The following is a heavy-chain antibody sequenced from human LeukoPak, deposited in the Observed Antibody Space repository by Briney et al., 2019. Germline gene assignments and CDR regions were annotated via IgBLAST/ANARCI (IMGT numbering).Heavy chain of an antibody. CDR1: GGSISSSSYY. CDR2: IYYSGST. J-gene: IGHJ4*02. V-gene: IGHV4-61*01. CDR3: AREAGYSSGWPFDY. D-gene: IGHD6-19*01. Sequence: KRSETLSLTCTVSGGSISSSSYYWSWIRQPPGKGLEWIGYIYYSGSTNYNPSLKSRVTISVDTSKNQFSLKLSSVTAADTAVYYCAREAGYSSGWPFDYWGQGTLVTVSS.